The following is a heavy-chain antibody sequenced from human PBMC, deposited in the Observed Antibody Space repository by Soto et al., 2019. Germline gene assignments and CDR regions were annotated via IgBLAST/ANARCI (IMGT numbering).Heavy chain of an antibody. D-gene: IGHD3-10*01. J-gene: IGHJ6*02. CDR3: ARVLYYGSGSYSPYSMDV. Sequence: QVQLVQSGAEVKKPGSSVTVSCKTSGVSFNNNGIGWVRQAPGHGLEWMGGVSPPFRTSNYARKFQGRISITADASTGTVNMELSSLTSEDTAQYYCARVLYYGSGSYSPYSMDVWGQGTTVTVSS. CDR2: VSPPFRTS. V-gene: IGHV1-69*01. CDR1: GVSFNNNG.